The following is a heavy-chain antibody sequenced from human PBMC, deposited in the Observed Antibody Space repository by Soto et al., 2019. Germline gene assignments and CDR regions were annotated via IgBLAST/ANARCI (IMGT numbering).Heavy chain of an antibody. J-gene: IGHJ6*02. Sequence: ITLKESGPTLVKPTQTLTLTCTFSAFSLSTGGVGVGWIRQPPGKALEWLALIYWDDDKRYSPSLRSRLTITKDTSKNPVXLXMXXLDPVDTATYYCIQSRCGGDCLQSYASYYYYGMDVWGQGTTVTVSS. CDR1: AFSLSTGGVG. V-gene: IGHV2-5*02. CDR3: IQSRCGGDCLQSYASYYYYGMDV. CDR2: IYWDDDK. D-gene: IGHD2-21*02.